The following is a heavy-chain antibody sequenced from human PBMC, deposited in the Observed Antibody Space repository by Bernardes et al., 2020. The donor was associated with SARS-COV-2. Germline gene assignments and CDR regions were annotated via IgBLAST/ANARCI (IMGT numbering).Heavy chain of an antibody. V-gene: IGHV3-9*01. CDR1: GFIFGDYA. J-gene: IGHJ4*02. Sequence: GGSLRLSCAASGFIFGDYAMHWVRQAPGKGLEWVSGISWNSGNIGYADSVKGRFTISRDNAKNSLYLQMNSLRAEDTALYYCARVPDSSSWLFDYWGQGTLVTVSS. CDR3: ARVPDSSSWLFDY. CDR2: ISWNSGNI. D-gene: IGHD6-13*01.